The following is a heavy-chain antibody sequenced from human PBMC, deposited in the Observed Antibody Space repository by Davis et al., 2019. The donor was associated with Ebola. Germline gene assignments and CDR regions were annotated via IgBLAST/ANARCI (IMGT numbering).Heavy chain of an antibody. J-gene: IGHJ4*02. Sequence: PGGSLRLSCAASGFIFRNYAMHWVRQAPGKGLEWLSYISNDRNIIADSVKGRFTISRDNARNSLYLQMNSLRDEDTAVYYCARDLSWAFDSWGQGILVTVSS. CDR2: ISNDRNI. CDR3: ARDLSWAFDS. V-gene: IGHV3-48*02. CDR1: GFIFRNYA. D-gene: IGHD6-13*01.